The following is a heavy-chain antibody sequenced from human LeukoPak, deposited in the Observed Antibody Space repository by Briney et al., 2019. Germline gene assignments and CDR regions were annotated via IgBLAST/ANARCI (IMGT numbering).Heavy chain of an antibody. J-gene: IGHJ5*02. CDR3: AKDQVVPAAKSKGGNWFDP. CDR2: ISYDGSNK. CDR1: GFTFSSYA. D-gene: IGHD2-2*01. V-gene: IGHV3-30-3*01. Sequence: GGSLRLSCAASGFTFSSYAMHWVRQAPGKGLEWVAVISYDGSNKYYADSVKGRFTISRDNSKNTLYLQMNSLRAEDTAVYYCAKDQVVPAAKSKGGNWFDPWGQGTLVTVSS.